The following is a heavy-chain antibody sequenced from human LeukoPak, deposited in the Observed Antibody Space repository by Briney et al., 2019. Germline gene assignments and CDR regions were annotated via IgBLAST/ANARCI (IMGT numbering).Heavy chain of an antibody. CDR1: GGTSSSYA. J-gene: IGHJ4*02. CDR3: ASPTNSGGSWYNY. Sequence: ASVKVSCKASGGTSSSYAISWVRQAPGQGLEWMGRIIPIFGTANYAQKFQGRVTITTDESTSTAYMELSSLRSEDTAVYYCASPTNSGGSWYNYWGQGTLVTVSS. V-gene: IGHV1-69*05. CDR2: IIPIFGTA. D-gene: IGHD6-13*01.